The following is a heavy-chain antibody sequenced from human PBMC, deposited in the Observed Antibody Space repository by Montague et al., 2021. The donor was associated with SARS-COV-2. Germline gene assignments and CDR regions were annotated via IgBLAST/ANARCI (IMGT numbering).Heavy chain of an antibody. CDR2: ISGSGGST. J-gene: IGHJ3*02. D-gene: IGHD1-26*01. V-gene: IGHV3-23*01. CDR1: GFTFSNYA. CDR3: AKDRRWDLWGWDAFDI. Sequence: SLRLSCAASGFTFSNYAMSWVRQAPGKGLEWVSGISGSGGSTYYADSVKGRFTISRDNSKNTLYLQMNSLRAEDTAVYYCAKDRRWDLWGWDAFDIWGQGTMVTVSS.